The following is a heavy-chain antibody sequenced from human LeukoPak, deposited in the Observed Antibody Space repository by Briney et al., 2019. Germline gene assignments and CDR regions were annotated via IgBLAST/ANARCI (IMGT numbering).Heavy chain of an antibody. Sequence: GGSLRLSCAASGFTSSSYAMHWVRQAPGKGLEWVAVISYDGSNKYYADSVKGRFTISRDNSKNTLYLQMNSLRAEDTAVYYCARDRIAVPDYWGQGTLVTVSS. CDR1: GFTSSSYA. V-gene: IGHV3-30*04. CDR2: ISYDGSNK. D-gene: IGHD6-19*01. J-gene: IGHJ4*02. CDR3: ARDRIAVPDY.